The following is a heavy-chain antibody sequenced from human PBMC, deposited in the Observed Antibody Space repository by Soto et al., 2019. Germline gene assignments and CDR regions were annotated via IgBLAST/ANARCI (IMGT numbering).Heavy chain of an antibody. Sequence: GGSLRLSCAAPGLTFSSYGMPWVRQAPGKGLEGVAVISSDGSNKYNADSVKGRFTIGRDNFKNTLYLQMNSLRGQGTAVYYCTKDLHARFWSGYSNYYYYYYGMDIWGQGTTVTVSS. CDR1: GLTFSSYG. J-gene: IGHJ6*02. D-gene: IGHD3-3*01. V-gene: IGHV3-30*18. CDR2: ISSDGSNK. CDR3: TKDLHARFWSGYSNYYYYYYGMDI.